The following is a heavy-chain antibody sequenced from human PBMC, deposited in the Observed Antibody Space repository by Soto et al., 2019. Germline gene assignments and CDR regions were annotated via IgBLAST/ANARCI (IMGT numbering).Heavy chain of an antibody. D-gene: IGHD6-13*01. CDR2: IYYSGST. V-gene: IGHV4-61*01. Sequence: QVQLQESGPGLVKPSETLSLTCTVSGGSVSSGSYYWSWIRQPPGKGLEWIGYIYYSGSTNYNPSLKSRVTISVDTSKNQFSLKLSSVTAADTAVYYCARTAAAARSWLDYWGQGTLVTVSS. CDR3: ARTAAAARSWLDY. CDR1: GGSVSSGSYY. J-gene: IGHJ4*02.